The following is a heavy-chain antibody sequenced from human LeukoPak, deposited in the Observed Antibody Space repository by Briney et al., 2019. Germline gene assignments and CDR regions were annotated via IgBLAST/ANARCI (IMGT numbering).Heavy chain of an antibody. V-gene: IGHV1-2*02. CDR2: IKPNSGGT. J-gene: IGHJ4*02. Sequence: GASVKVSCKASGYTFTGYYMHWVRQAPGQGLEWMGWIKPNSGGTNYAQKFQGRVTMTRDTSISTAYMELSRLRSDDTAVYYCARRYYDSSGYTFDYWGQGTLVTVSS. D-gene: IGHD3-22*01. CDR3: ARRYYDSSGYTFDY. CDR1: GYTFTGYY.